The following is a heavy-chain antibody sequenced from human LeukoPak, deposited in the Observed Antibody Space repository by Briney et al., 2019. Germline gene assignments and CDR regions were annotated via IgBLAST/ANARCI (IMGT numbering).Heavy chain of an antibody. D-gene: IGHD6-25*01. Sequence: PSETLSLTCTVSGGSISSYYWSWIRQPPGKGLEWIGYIYYSGSTNYNPSLKSRVTISVDTSKNQFSLKLSSVTAADTAVYYCARDKSGYGGFDPWGQGTLVTVSS. J-gene: IGHJ5*02. V-gene: IGHV4-59*01. CDR3: ARDKSGYGGFDP. CDR2: IYYSGST. CDR1: GGSISSYY.